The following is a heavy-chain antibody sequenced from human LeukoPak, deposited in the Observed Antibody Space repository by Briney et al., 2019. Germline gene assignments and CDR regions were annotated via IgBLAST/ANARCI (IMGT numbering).Heavy chain of an antibody. V-gene: IGHV3-30*02. CDR1: GFTFSDYG. Sequence: GGSLRLSCAASGFTFSDYGMHWVRQAPGKGLEWVTFMSSDGTIQYYADSVKGRFTISRDISKNTVYLQMNSLRAADTALYYCAKDNPAVAHWGQGTLVTASS. CDR2: MSSDGTIQ. J-gene: IGHJ4*02. CDR3: AKDNPAVAH.